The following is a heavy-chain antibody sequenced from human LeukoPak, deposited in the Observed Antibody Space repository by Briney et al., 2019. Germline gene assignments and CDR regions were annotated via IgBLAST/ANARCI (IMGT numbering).Heavy chain of an antibody. Sequence: SETLSLTCSVPGGSISGYYWTWVRQPPGKGLEWIGQIHYSGRADYNPSLKSRITMSVDTSRNQISLKLSSVTAADTAIYYCVRCVVNYDIDVWGQGTTGTVFS. CDR3: VRCVVNYDIDV. CDR2: IHYSGRA. V-gene: IGHV4-59*01. J-gene: IGHJ6*02. CDR1: GGSISGYY. D-gene: IGHD3-22*01.